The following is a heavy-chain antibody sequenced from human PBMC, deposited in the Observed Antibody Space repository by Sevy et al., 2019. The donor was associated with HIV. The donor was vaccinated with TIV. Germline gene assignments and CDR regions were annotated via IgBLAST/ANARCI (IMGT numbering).Heavy chain of an antibody. Sequence: SETLSLTCAVYGGSFSGYYWSWIRQPPGKGLEWIGEINHSGSTNYNPSLKSRVTISVDTSKNQFSLKRSSLTAADTAVYYCARVGYCSGGSCYSRGDWFDPWGQGTLVTVSS. CDR2: INHSGST. CDR1: GGSFSGYY. J-gene: IGHJ5*02. CDR3: ARVGYCSGGSCYSRGDWFDP. V-gene: IGHV4-34*01. D-gene: IGHD2-15*01.